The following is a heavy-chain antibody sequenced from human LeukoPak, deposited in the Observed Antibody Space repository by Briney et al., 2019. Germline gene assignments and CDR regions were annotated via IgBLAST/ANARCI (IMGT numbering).Heavy chain of an antibody. CDR2: IIPIFGTA. J-gene: IGHJ3*02. D-gene: IGHD3-22*01. CDR1: GGTFSSYA. CDR3: AAADYYDSLEDI. V-gene: IGHV1-69*05. Sequence: SVKVSCKASGGTFSSYAISWVRQAPGQGLEWMGGIIPIFGTANYAQKFQGRVTITTDESTSTAYMELSSLRSEDTAVYYCAAADYYDSLEDIWGQGTMVTVSS.